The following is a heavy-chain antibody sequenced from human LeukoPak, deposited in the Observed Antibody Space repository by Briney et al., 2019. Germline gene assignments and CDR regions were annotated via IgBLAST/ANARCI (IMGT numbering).Heavy chain of an antibody. D-gene: IGHD4-23*01. CDR2: IYYSGST. CDR3: ARHGGRWFDY. V-gene: IGHV4-39*07. J-gene: IGHJ4*02. CDR1: GGSISSSSYY. Sequence: SETLSLTCTVSGGSISSSSYYWGWIRQPPGKGLEWIGSIYYSGSTYYNPSLKSRVTISVDTSKNQFSLKLSSVTAADTAVYYCARHGGRWFDYWGQGTLVTVSS.